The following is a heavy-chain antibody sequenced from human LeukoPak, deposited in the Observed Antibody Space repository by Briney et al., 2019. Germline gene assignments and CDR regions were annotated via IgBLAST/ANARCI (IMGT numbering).Heavy chain of an antibody. CDR1: GGTFSSYA. D-gene: IGHD5-24*01. V-gene: IGHV1-69*05. CDR3: AREMATITVLFDY. CDR2: IIPIFGTA. J-gene: IGHJ4*02. Sequence: SVKVSCKASGGTFSSYAISWVRQAPGQGLERMGRIIPIFGTANYAQKFQGRVTITTDESTSTAYMELSSLRSEDTAVYYCAREMATITVLFDYWGQGTLVTVSS.